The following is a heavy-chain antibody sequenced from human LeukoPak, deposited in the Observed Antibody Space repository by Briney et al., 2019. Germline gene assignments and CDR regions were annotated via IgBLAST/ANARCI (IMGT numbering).Heavy chain of an antibody. Sequence: GASVKVSCKTSGYTFSTYGITWVRPAPGQGFQWMGWISAHSGNTKYAENFQGRISLTTDTSATTAYMELRSLTSDDTAVYYCARDLSSGGWTLEFDYWGQGSLVTVAS. D-gene: IGHD1-1*01. CDR3: ARDLSSGGWTLEFDY. CDR2: ISAHSGNT. J-gene: IGHJ4*02. CDR1: GYTFSTYG. V-gene: IGHV1-18*01.